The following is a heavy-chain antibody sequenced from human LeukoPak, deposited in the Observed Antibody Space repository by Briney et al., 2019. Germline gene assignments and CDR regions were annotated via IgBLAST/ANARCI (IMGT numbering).Heavy chain of an antibody. J-gene: IGHJ4*02. D-gene: IGHD3-22*01. V-gene: IGHV3-30*04. Sequence: PGGSLRLSCAASGFTFSSYAMHWVRQAPGKGLEWVAVISYDGSNKYYADSVKGRFTISRDNSKNTLYLQMNSLRAEDTAVYYCARAQYYYDSSGYEGAFDYWGQGTLVTVSS. CDR1: GFTFSSYA. CDR3: ARAQYYYDSSGYEGAFDY. CDR2: ISYDGSNK.